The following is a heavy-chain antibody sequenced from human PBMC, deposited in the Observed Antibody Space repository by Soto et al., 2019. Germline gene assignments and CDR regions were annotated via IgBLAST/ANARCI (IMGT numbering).Heavy chain of an antibody. CDR2: IIPIFGTA. D-gene: IGHD6-13*01. CDR1: GGTFSSYA. Sequence: GASVKVSCRASGGTFSSYAISWVRQAPGQGLEWMGGIIPIFGTANYAQKFQGRVTITADESTSTAYMELSSLRSEDTAVYYCARDNGEKAGIAAPWAPYYGMDVWGQGTTVTVSS. J-gene: IGHJ6*02. V-gene: IGHV1-69*13. CDR3: ARDNGEKAGIAAPWAPYYGMDV.